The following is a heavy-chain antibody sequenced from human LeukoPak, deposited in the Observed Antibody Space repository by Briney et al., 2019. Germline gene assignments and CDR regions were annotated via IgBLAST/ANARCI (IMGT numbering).Heavy chain of an antibody. D-gene: IGHD6-19*01. CDR1: GGSISSYY. CDR2: IYTSGST. Sequence: SETLSLTCTVSGGSISSYYWGWIRQPAGKGLEWIGRIYTSGSTNYNPSLKSRVTMSVDTSKNQFSLKLSSVTAADTAVYYCATTGGYYGRAVDYWGQGTLVTVSS. V-gene: IGHV4-4*07. J-gene: IGHJ4*02. CDR3: ATTGGYYGRAVDY.